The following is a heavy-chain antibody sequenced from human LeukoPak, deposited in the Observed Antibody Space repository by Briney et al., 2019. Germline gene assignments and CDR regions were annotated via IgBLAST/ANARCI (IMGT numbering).Heavy chain of an antibody. Sequence: GGSLRLSCAASGFTFSSYAMSWVRQAPGKGLEWVSAISGSGDSTYYADSVKGRFTISRDNSENTLYLQMNSLRAEDTAVYYCAKDSGYYDFWSGYPWGQGTLVTVSS. V-gene: IGHV3-23*01. J-gene: IGHJ5*02. CDR3: AKDSGYYDFWSGYP. CDR2: ISGSGDST. CDR1: GFTFSSYA. D-gene: IGHD3-3*01.